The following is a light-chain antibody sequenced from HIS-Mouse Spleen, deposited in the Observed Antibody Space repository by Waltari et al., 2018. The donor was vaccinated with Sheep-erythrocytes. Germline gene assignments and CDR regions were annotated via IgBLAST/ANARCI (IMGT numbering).Light chain of an antibody. V-gene: IGLV2-8*01. CDR3: SSYAGSNNWV. Sequence: QSALTQPPSASGSPGQSVTISCTGTSSDVGGYNYVSWYQQHPGKAPKVMIYEVSKRPAGVPDRVSGSKSGNTASLTVSGLQAEDEADYYCSSYAGSNNWVFGGGTKLTVL. CDR2: EVS. CDR1: SSDVGGYNY. J-gene: IGLJ3*02.